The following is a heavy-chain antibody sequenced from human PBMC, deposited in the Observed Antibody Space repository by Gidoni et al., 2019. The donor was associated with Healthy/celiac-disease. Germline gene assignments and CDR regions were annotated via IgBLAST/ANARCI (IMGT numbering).Heavy chain of an antibody. Sequence: EVQLLESGGGLVQPGGSLRLSCAASGFTFSSYAMSWVRQAPGKGLEWVSAISGSSGSTYYADSVKGRFTISRDNSKNTLYLQMNSLRAEDTAVYYCAKLHYLVVVAATLEPAYYFDYWGQGTLVTVSS. CDR2: ISGSSGST. D-gene: IGHD2-15*01. J-gene: IGHJ4*02. CDR1: GFTFSSYA. V-gene: IGHV3-23*01. CDR3: AKLHYLVVVAATLEPAYYFDY.